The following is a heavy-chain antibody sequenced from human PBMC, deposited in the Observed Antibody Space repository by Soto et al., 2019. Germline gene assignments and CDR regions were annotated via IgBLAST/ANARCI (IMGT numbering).Heavy chain of an antibody. CDR2: IYYSGST. D-gene: IGHD6-19*01. J-gene: IGHJ4*02. CDR1: AGSISSGGYY. Sequence: SETLSLTCTVSAGSISSGGYYWSWIRQHPGKGLEWIGYIYYSGSTYYNPSLKSRVTISVDTSKNQFSLKLSSVTAADTAVYYCARHVNLPLAGTGFDSWCRGTLVPVSS. V-gene: IGHV4-31*03. CDR3: ARHVNLPLAGTGFDS.